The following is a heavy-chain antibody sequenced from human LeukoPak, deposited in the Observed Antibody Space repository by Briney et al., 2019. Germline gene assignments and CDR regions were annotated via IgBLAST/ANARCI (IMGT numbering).Heavy chain of an antibody. J-gene: IGHJ6*02. CDR2: VNSEGSST. Sequence: PGGSLRLSCAASGFTFSSHWMRWVRQAPGKGLVWVSHVNSEGSSTNYADSVKGRFTISRDNAKNTLYLHMNSLRAEDTAVYYCAKGYYGSGSSLPYGMDVWGQGTTVTVSS. CDR1: GFTFSSHW. D-gene: IGHD3-10*01. V-gene: IGHV3-74*01. CDR3: AKGYYGSGSSLPYGMDV.